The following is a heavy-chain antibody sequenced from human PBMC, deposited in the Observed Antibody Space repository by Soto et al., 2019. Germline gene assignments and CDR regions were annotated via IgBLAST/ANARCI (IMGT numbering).Heavy chain of an antibody. D-gene: IGHD3-10*01. Sequence: QVQLQESGPGLVKPSGTLSLTCAVSGGSISSSNWWSWVRQPPGKGLEGIGESYHSGSTNYNPSLRSRVTISVDKSKNQFPLKLGSVTAADTAVYYCARVGAGSIGSGNIDPWGQGTLVTVSS. CDR1: GGSISSSNW. CDR3: ARVGAGSIGSGNIDP. J-gene: IGHJ5*02. V-gene: IGHV4-4*02. CDR2: SYHSGST.